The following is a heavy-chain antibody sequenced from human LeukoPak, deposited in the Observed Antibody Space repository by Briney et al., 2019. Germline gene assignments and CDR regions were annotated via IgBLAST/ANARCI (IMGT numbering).Heavy chain of an antibody. CDR2: IHPSGGST. J-gene: IGHJ4*02. Sequence: GASVKVSCKASGYTFTGCYMHWVRQAPGQGLEWMGIIHPSGGSTSYAQKFQGRVTMTRDTSTSTVCMELSSLRSEDTAVYYCARAHLHYGDSIHDLDYWGQGTLVTVSS. V-gene: IGHV1-46*01. CDR3: ARAHLHYGDSIHDLDY. D-gene: IGHD4-17*01. CDR1: GYTFTGCY.